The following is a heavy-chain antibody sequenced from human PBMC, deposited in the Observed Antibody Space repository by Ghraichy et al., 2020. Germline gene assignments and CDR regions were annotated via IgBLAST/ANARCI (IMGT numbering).Heavy chain of an antibody. Sequence: GGSLRLSCAASGFTFSSYDMNWVRQAPGKGLEWVSFISGSGSTIYYADSVKGRFTISRDNAKNSLYLQMNSLRAEDTAIYYCARGTRLSPIAAAPYWGQGTLVTGSS. D-gene: IGHD6-13*01. J-gene: IGHJ4*02. CDR2: ISGSGSTI. V-gene: IGHV3-48*03. CDR1: GFTFSSYD. CDR3: ARGTRLSPIAAAPY.